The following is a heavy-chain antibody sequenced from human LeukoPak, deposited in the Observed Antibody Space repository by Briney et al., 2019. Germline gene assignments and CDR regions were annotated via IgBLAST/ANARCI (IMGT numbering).Heavy chain of an antibody. Sequence: GGSLRLSCAASGFSFSDYFMTWIRQAPGKGPEWVSHISGRSGVISYADSVKGRFTISRDNAKNSVYLQMNGLRAGDTGVYYCARAGGTGFWSGPDNYGLDVWGQGTTVTVFS. CDR1: GFSFSDYF. D-gene: IGHD3-3*01. CDR2: ISGRSGVI. V-gene: IGHV3-11*01. J-gene: IGHJ6*02. CDR3: ARAGGTGFWSGPDNYGLDV.